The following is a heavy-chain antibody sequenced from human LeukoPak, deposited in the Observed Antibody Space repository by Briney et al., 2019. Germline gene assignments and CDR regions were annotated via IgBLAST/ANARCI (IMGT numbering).Heavy chain of an antibody. CDR1: GYTLTGYF. CDR3: ARGNPGSMIGDI. D-gene: IGHD3-10*02. Sequence: ASVKVSCKASGYTLTGYFMHWVRQAPGRGLERMGWINPNSGGTNYAQKFQGRVTMTRDTSISTAYMELSRLRSDDTAVYYCARGNPGSMIGDIWGQGTMVTVSS. CDR2: INPNSGGT. V-gene: IGHV1-2*02. J-gene: IGHJ3*02.